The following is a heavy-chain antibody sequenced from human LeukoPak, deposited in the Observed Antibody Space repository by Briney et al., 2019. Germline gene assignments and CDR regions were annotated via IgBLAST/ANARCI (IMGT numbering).Heavy chain of an antibody. CDR3: TTGKMARRYYFDY. V-gene: IGHV3-15*01. CDR1: GFTFSNAW. D-gene: IGHD5-24*01. J-gene: IGHJ4*02. Sequence: GGSLGLSCAASGFTFSNAWMSWVRQAPGKGLEWVGRIKSKTDGGTTDYAAPVKGRFTISRDDSKNTLYLQMNSLKTEDTAVYYCTTGKMARRYYFDYWGQGTLVTVS. CDR2: IKSKTDGGTT.